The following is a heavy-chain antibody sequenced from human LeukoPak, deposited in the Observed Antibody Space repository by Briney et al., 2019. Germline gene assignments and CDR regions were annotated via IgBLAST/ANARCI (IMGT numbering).Heavy chain of an antibody. CDR2: MNPNSGNT. V-gene: IGHV1-8*01. D-gene: IGHD3-16*01. CDR1: GYTFTSFD. Sequence: ASVKVSCKASGYTFTSFDINWVRQATGQALEWVGWMNPNSGNTGYAQKFQGRVTMTRDTSITTAYMELSSLTSEDTAVYYCARSYGDYVLGYWGQGTLVTVSS. J-gene: IGHJ4*02. CDR3: ARSYGDYVLGY.